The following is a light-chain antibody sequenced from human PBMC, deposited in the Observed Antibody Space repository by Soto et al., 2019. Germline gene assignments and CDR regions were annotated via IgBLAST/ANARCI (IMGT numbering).Light chain of an antibody. CDR2: NNE. Sequence: QSVLTQPPSVSAAPGQTVTISCSGRGFNIGNNGVNWYLKVPGQPPKVVIYNNELLPSGVSDRFSGSKSGSTASLIISRLQTEDEADYYCVSYTSSTTYVFGTGTKV. J-gene: IGLJ1*01. V-gene: IGLV1-36*01. CDR3: VSYTSSTTYV. CDR1: GFNIGNNG.